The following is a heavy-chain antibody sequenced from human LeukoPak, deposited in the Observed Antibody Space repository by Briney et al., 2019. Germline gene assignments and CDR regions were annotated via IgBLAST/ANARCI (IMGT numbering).Heavy chain of an antibody. V-gene: IGHV1-8*01. CDR2: MNPNSGNT. Sequence: ASVKVSCKASGYTFTSYDINWVRQATGQGLEWMGWMNPNSGNTGYAQKFQGRVTMTRNTSISTAYMELSSLRSEDTAVYYCARSYEDGDYYAEVYYYYGMDVWGQGTTVTVSS. D-gene: IGHD4-17*01. CDR1: GYTFTSYD. J-gene: IGHJ6*02. CDR3: ARSYEDGDYYAEVYYYYGMDV.